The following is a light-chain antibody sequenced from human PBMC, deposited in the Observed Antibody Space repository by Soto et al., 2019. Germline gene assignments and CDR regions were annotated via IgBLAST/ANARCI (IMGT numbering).Light chain of an antibody. V-gene: IGKV3-11*01. CDR3: QQRSNWVS. CDR1: QSVSSY. CDR2: DAS. J-gene: IGKJ4*01. Sequence: EIVLTQSPATLSLSPGERATLSCRASQSVSSYLAWYQQKPGQAPRLLIYDASNRATGIPARFSGSGSGTDFTLTISSLEPEDFAGYYCQQRSNWVSVGGGTKVEIK.